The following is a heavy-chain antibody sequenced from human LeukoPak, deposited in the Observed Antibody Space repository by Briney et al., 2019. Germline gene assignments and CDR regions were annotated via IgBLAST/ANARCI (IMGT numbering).Heavy chain of an antibody. CDR3: AKNIRYQLLCGFNY. Sequence: GGSLRLSCAASGFTFEASAMSWVRQAPGKGLEWVAVITGGGESTYYAHPVKGRFTISRDNSKKTLFLQVNSPRAEDTAEYFCAKNIRYQLLCGFNYWGQGIVVTVSS. V-gene: IGHV3-23*01. CDR1: GFTFEASA. D-gene: IGHD2-2*01. CDR2: ITGGGEST. J-gene: IGHJ4*02.